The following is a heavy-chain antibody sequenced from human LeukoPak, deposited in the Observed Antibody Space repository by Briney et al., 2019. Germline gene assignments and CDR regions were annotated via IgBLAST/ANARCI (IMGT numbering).Heavy chain of an antibody. J-gene: IGHJ4*02. CDR1: GFTFSSYS. D-gene: IGHD3-16*01. Sequence: GGSLRLSCAASGFTFSSYSMSWVRQAPGKGLEWVSTISGSGGSTYYADSVKGRFAISRDNYKNTLYLRMNSLRAEDTAVYYCAKGEVKFDFWGQGTLVTVSS. V-gene: IGHV3-23*01. CDR2: ISGSGGST. CDR3: AKGEVKFDF.